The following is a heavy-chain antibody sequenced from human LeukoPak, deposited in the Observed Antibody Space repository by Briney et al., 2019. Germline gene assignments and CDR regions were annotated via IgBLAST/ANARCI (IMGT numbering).Heavy chain of an antibody. Sequence: GGSLRLFCASSGFTFSNSFMHWVRHAPGKGLGVVSRINSDGSSTNYADSVKGRFTISRDNAKNTLFLQMNSLRAEDSAVYYCSGGGSITVAGYWGQGTLVTVSS. CDR2: INSDGSST. CDR3: SGGGSITVAGY. V-gene: IGHV3-74*01. CDR1: GFTFSNSF. D-gene: IGHD3-10*01. J-gene: IGHJ4*02.